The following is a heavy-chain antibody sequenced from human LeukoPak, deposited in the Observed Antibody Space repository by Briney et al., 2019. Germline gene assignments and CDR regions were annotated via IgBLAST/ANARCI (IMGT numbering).Heavy chain of an antibody. D-gene: IGHD1-26*01. J-gene: IGHJ5*02. CDR1: GFTFSGSA. CDR3: TGDSGTYNWFDP. V-gene: IGHV3-73*01. Sequence: GGSLRLSCAASGFTFSGSAIHWVRQSSGKGLEWVGQIDKKDKGYATATAYAASVKGRFTISRDDSINTAYLQMKSLKTEDTALYYCTGDSGTYNWFDPWGQGTLVTVSS. CDR2: IDKKDKGYATAT.